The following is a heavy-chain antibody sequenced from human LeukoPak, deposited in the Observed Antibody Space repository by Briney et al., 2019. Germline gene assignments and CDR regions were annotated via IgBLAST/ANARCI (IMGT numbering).Heavy chain of an antibody. V-gene: IGHV1-8*01. CDR2: MNPNSGNT. Sequence: ASVKVSCKASGYTFTSYDINWVRQATGQVLEWMGWMNPNSGNTGYAQKLQGRVTMTRNTSKSTADMELGSLRSEDTAVYYGARAPPTESYSDWFDPWGQGTLVTVSS. CDR3: ARAPPTESYSDWFDP. CDR1: GYTFTSYD. J-gene: IGHJ5*02. D-gene: IGHD2-15*01.